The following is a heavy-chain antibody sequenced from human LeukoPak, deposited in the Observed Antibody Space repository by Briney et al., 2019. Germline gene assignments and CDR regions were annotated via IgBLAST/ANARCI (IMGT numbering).Heavy chain of an antibody. Sequence: PGGSLRLSCAASGFTFERYWMHWVRQAPGKGLVWVSRINTDGSSTSYADSVKGRFTISRDNAKNTLYLQMNSLRAEDTAVYYCARENYHYMDVWGKGTTVTVSS. CDR1: GFTFERYW. CDR3: ARENYHYMDV. J-gene: IGHJ6*03. CDR2: INTDGSST. V-gene: IGHV3-74*01.